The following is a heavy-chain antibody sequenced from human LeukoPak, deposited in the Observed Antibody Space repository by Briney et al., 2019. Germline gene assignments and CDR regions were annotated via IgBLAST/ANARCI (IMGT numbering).Heavy chain of an antibody. V-gene: IGHV3-23*01. J-gene: IGHJ4*02. CDR2: ISGSGGST. D-gene: IGHD3-10*01. CDR3: AKASAGGRGYYYGSGSYSPPNY. CDR1: GCTFSSYA. Sequence: GGSLRLSCAASGCTFSSYAMSWVRQAPGKGLGWVSAISGSGGSTYYADSVKGRFTISRDNSKNTLYLQMNSLRAEDTAVYYCAKASAGGRGYYYGSGSYSPPNYWGQGTLVTVSS.